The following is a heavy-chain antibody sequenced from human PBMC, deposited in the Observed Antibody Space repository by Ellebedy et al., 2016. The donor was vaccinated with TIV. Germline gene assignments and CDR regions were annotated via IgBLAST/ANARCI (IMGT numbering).Heavy chain of an antibody. CDR3: ARLGTLLATKDAFDI. CDR2: IYPGDSDT. V-gene: IGHV5-51*01. CDR1: GYSFTSYW. D-gene: IGHD5-12*01. Sequence: GESLKISXKGSGYSFTSYWIGWVRQMPGKGLEWMGIIYPGDSDTRYSPSFQGQVTISADKSINTAYLQWSSLKASDTAMYYCARLGTLLATKDAFDIWGQGTMVTVSS. J-gene: IGHJ3*02.